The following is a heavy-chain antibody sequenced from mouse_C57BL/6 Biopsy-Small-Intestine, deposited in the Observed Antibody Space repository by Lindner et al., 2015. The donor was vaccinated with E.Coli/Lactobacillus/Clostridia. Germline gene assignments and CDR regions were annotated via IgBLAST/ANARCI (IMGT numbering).Heavy chain of an antibody. CDR2: INPSGGST. CDR3: ARAPGDNWNFSPGDYYYGMDV. J-gene: IGHJ1*01. Sequence: SVKVSCKASGYTFTSYYMHWVRQAPGQGLEWMGIINPSGGSTSYAQKFQGRVTMTRDTSTSTVYMELSSLRSEDTAVYYCARAPGDNWNFSPGDYYYGMDVWGQGTTVTVSS. D-gene: IGHD1-1*01. CDR1: GYTFTSYY. V-gene: IGHV1-64*01.